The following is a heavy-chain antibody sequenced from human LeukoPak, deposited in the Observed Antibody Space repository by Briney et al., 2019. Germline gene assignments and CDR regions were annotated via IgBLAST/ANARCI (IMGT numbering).Heavy chain of an antibody. CDR2: INHSGST. V-gene: IGHV4-34*01. CDR1: GGSFSDYY. J-gene: IGHJ4*02. CDR3: ARGRGRRYCSGGSCSYYFDY. Sequence: PSETLSLTCAVSGGSFSDYYWSWIRQPPGKGLEWIGEINHSGSTNYNPSLKSRVTISVDTSKNQFSLKLSSVTAADTAVYYCARGRGRRYCSGGSCSYYFDYWGQGTLVTVSS. D-gene: IGHD2-15*01.